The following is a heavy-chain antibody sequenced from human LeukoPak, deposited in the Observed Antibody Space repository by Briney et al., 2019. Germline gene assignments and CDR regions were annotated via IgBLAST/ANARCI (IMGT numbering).Heavy chain of an antibody. V-gene: IGHV1-69*04. CDR1: GGTFSSYA. J-gene: IGHJ3*02. CDR2: IIPILGIA. CDR3: ARLAARPDDAFDI. Sequence: SVKVSCKASGGTFSSYAISWVRQAPGQGLEWMGRIIPILGIANYAQKFQGRVTITTDESTSTAYMELSSLRSEDTAVYYCARLAARPDDAFDIWGQGTMVTVSS. D-gene: IGHD6-6*01.